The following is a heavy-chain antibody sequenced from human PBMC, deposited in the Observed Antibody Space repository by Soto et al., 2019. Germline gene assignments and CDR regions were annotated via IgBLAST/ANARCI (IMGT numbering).Heavy chain of an antibody. J-gene: IGHJ4*02. CDR3: ARRWGRDVDY. D-gene: IGHD1-26*01. Sequence: QVQLQESGPGLVKPSETLSLTCTVSGGSISSYYWSWILQPPGKGLECIGYIYYSGSTNYNPSLKSQVTTPVDTSKNQCSLKLSSVTAADTAVYYCARRWGRDVDYWGQGTLVTVSS. V-gene: IGHV4-59*08. CDR2: IYYSGST. CDR1: GGSISSYY.